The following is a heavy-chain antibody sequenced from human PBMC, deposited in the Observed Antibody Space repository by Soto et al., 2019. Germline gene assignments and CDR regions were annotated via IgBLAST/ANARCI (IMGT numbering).Heavy chain of an antibody. V-gene: IGHV1-69*12. CDR1: GGTFSSYA. CDR2: IIPIFGTA. Sequence: QVQLVQSGAEVKKPGSSVKVSCKASGGTFSSYAISWVRQAPGQGLEWMGGIIPIFGTANYAQKFQGRVTITADESTSTAYMELSSLRSEDTAVYYCARGRPRYCSGGSCYTLDVWGQGTTVTGSS. J-gene: IGHJ6*02. CDR3: ARGRPRYCSGGSCYTLDV. D-gene: IGHD2-15*01.